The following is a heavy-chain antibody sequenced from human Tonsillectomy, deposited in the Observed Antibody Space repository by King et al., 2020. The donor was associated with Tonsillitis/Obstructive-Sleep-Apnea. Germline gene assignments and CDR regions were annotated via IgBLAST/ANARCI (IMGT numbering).Heavy chain of an antibody. CDR3: AKVAGSYYYDSSGYSTEGGFDY. J-gene: IGHJ4*02. V-gene: IGHV3-23*04. D-gene: IGHD3-22*01. CDR2: ISGSGGSI. CDR1: GFTFSSYA. Sequence: VQLVESGGGLVQPGGSLRLSCAASGFTFSSYAMSWVRQAPGKGLEWVSAISGSGGSIYYADSVKGRFTISRDNSKNTLYLQMNSLRAEDTAIYYWAKVAGSYYYDSSGYSTEGGFDYWGQGTLVTVSS.